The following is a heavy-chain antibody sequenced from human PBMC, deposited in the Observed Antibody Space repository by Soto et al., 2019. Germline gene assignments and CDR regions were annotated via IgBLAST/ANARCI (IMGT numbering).Heavy chain of an antibody. D-gene: IGHD4-17*01. CDR1: GGSVSSGNYF. CDR2: IHSSGST. J-gene: IGHJ4*02. Sequence: QVQLQESGPGLVKPSETLSLTCTVSGGSVSSGNYFWSWIRQPPGKGLEWIGYIHSSGSTNYNPSLKSRVTISADTSRNQFSLRLTSVTAADTAVYYCAREAYGFDYWGQGTLVTVSS. CDR3: AREAYGFDY. V-gene: IGHV4-61*01.